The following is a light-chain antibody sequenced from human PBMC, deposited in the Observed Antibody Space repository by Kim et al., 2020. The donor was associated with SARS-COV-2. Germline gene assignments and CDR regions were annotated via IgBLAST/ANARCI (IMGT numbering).Light chain of an antibody. Sequence: SYELTQPPSVSVSPGQTASITCSGDKLGDKYACWYQQKPGQSPVLVIYQDSKRPSGIPERFSGSNSGNTATLTISGTQAMDEADYYCQAWDCRTVVLGGG. CDR2: QDS. V-gene: IGLV3-1*01. J-gene: IGLJ2*01. CDR1: KLGDKY. CDR3: QAWDCRTVV.